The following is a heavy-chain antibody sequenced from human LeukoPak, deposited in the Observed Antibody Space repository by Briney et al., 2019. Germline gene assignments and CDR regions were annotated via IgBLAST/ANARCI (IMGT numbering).Heavy chain of an antibody. CDR1: GFTFSDYG. Sequence: PGGSLRLSCAASGFTFSDYGMNWVRQAPGKGLEWLSYISTGSGTIYYADSVKARFTNSRDNAKNSLYLQMNSLRDDDTAVYYCARHFSAMASFDYWGQGTLVTVSS. V-gene: IGHV3-48*02. D-gene: IGHD5-18*01. CDR2: ISTGSGTI. CDR3: ARHFSAMASFDY. J-gene: IGHJ4*02.